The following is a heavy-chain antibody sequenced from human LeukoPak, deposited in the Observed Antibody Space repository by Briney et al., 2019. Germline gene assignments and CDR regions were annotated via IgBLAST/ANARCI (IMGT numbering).Heavy chain of an antibody. D-gene: IGHD7-27*01. J-gene: IGHJ4*02. CDR2: MNPNSGTV. V-gene: IGHV1-8*01. CDR1: GYSFSNYD. Sequence: ASVKVSCKASGYSFSNYDINWVRQATGHGLEWMGWMNPNSGTVGYAQKFQGRVTMTRNASISAAYMELGSLTSEDAAVYYCTRGASDYWGENYFDYWGQGSLATVSS. CDR3: TRGASDYWGENYFDY.